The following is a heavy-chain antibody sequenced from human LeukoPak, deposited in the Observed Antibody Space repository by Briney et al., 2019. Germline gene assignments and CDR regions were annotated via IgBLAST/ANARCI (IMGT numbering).Heavy chain of an antibody. J-gene: IGHJ4*02. CDR3: ARRVDSYWFFDY. CDR2: IYPGDSDT. V-gene: IGHV5-51*01. D-gene: IGHD1-26*01. CDR1: GYTFTNYW. Sequence: GESLKISCKGSGYTFTNYWIGWVRRMPGKGLEWMGIIYPGDSDTRYIPSFQGQVTISADKSINTAYLQWSSLKASDTAMYYCARRVDSYWFFDYWGQGTLVTVSS.